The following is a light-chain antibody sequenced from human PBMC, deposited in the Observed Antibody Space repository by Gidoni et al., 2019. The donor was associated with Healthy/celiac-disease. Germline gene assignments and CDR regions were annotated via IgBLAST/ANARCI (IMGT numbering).Light chain of an antibody. V-gene: IGKV4-1*01. Sequence: DIVMTQSPDSLAVSLGERATINCKSSQSVLYSSDDKNYLAWYQQKPGQPPKLLVYWASTRESGVPDRFSGSGSGTDFTLTISSLQAEDVALYYCQQYYSPSSTFGQGTKVEIK. J-gene: IGKJ1*01. CDR2: WAS. CDR1: QSVLYSSDDKNY. CDR3: QQYYSPSST.